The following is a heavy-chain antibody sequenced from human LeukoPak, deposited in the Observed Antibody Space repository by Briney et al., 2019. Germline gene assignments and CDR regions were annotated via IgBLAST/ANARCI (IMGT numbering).Heavy chain of an antibody. CDR2: INCDGSST. D-gene: IGHD4-23*01. V-gene: IGHV3-74*01. J-gene: IGHJ4*02. CDR3: ARDFDYGGGL. Sequence: GGSLRLSCAPSGFTFSNCWIHWVRQAPGKGLVWVSRINCDGSSTRYADSVKGRFTTSRDNAKNTMFLHMKSLRVEDTAAYYCARDFDYGGGLWGQGTLVTVSS. CDR1: GFTFSNCW.